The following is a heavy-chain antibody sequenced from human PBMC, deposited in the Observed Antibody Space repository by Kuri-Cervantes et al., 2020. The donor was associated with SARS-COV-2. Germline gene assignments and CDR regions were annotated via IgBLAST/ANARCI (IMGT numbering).Heavy chain of an antibody. CDR2: IKQDGSER. CDR3: ARDYHDFWSGYYPFEY. J-gene: IGHJ4*02. D-gene: IGHD3-3*01. CDR1: GFTLSNYW. Sequence: ETLSLTCAASGFTLSNYWMSWVRQAPGKGLEWVANIKQDGSERYYVDSVKGRFTISRDNAKNSLYLQMNSLRAEDSAVYYRARDYHDFWSGYYPFEYWGQGTLVTVSS. V-gene: IGHV3-7*05.